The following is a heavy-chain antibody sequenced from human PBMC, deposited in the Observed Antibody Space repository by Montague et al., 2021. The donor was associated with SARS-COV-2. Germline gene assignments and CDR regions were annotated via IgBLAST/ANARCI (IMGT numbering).Heavy chain of an antibody. D-gene: IGHD3-10*01. CDR3: ARSSGSYSTFDF. CDR1: GGSISSSY. J-gene: IGHJ4*02. Sequence: SETLSLTCTVSGGSISSSYWTWIRQPPGKGLEWIGYIYYSGSTSYNPSLKSRVTMSVDTSKNQFSLKLRSVTAADTAVYYCARSSGSYSTFDFWGQGTLVTVSS. V-gene: IGHV4-59*08. CDR2: IYYSGST.